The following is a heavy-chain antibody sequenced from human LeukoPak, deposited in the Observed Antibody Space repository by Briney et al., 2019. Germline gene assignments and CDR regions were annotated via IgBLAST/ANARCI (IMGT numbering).Heavy chain of an antibody. CDR2: IYYSGST. CDR3: AREGGYCSSTSCLDLFDH. Sequence: SETLSLTCTVSGGSISSYYWSWIRQPPGKGLEWIGYIYYSGSTNYNPSLKSRVTISVDTSKNQFSLKLSSVTAADTAVYYCAREGGYCSSTSCLDLFDHWGQGTLVTVSS. V-gene: IGHV4-59*01. CDR1: GGSISSYY. D-gene: IGHD2-2*01. J-gene: IGHJ4*02.